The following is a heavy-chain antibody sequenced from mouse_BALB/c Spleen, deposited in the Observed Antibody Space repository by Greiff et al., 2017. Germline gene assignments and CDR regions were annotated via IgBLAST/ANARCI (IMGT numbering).Heavy chain of an antibody. Sequence: VQLQESGPGLVAPSQSLSITCTVSGFSLTSYGVHWVRQPPGKGLEWLGVIWAGGSTNYNSALMSRLSISKDNSKSQVFLKMNSLQTDDTAMYYCARDQFITTVVARDYYAMDYWGQGTSVTVSS. J-gene: IGHJ4*01. CDR1: GFSLTSYG. D-gene: IGHD1-1*01. CDR2: IWAGGST. CDR3: ARDQFITTVVARDYYAMDY. V-gene: IGHV2-9*02.